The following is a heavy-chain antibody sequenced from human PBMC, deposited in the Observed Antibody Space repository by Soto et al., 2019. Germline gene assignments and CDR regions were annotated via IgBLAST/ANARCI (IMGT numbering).Heavy chain of an antibody. V-gene: IGHV4-59*01. J-gene: IGHJ4*02. D-gene: IGHD6-19*01. CDR3: ARVSRDISVAGIVGFFDY. CDR2: IYYSGST. CDR1: GGSISSYY. Sequence: PSETLSLTCTVSGGSISSYYWSWIRQPPGKGLEWIGYIYYSGSTNYNPSLKSRVTISVDTSKNQFSLKLSSVTAADTVVYYCARVSRDISVAGIVGFFDYLCQGTLVTVSS.